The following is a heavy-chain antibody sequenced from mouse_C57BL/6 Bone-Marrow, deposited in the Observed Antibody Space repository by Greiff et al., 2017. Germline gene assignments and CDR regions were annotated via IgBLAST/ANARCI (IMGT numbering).Heavy chain of an antibody. CDR3: ARHYYGSSSYYAMDY. V-gene: IGHV5-6*01. CDR1: GFTFSSYG. Sequence: EVKVVESGGDLVKPGGSLKLSCAASGFTFSSYGMSWVRQTPDKRLEWVATISSGGSYTYYPDSVKGRFTISRDNAKNTLYLQMISLKSEDTAMYYCARHYYGSSSYYAMDYWGQGTSVTVSS. J-gene: IGHJ4*01. D-gene: IGHD1-1*01. CDR2: ISSGGSYT.